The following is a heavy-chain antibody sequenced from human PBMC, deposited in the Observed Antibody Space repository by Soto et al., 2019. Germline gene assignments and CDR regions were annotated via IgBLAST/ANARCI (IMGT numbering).Heavy chain of an antibody. Sequence: EVQLLESGGGLVQPGGSLRLSCAASGITFTSHAMNWVRQAPGKGLEWVSGISGSGGSTYYADSVKGRSTVSRDNSKNTLFLQVNSLRVDDTAVYYCVVSSAEAACIFDYWGQGTLVTVSS. CDR2: ISGSGGST. CDR3: VVSSAEAACIFDY. V-gene: IGHV3-23*01. CDR1: GITFTSHA. D-gene: IGHD6-13*01. J-gene: IGHJ4*02.